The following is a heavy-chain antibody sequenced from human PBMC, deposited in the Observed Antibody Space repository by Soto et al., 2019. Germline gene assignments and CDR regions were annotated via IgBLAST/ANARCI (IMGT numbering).Heavy chain of an antibody. CDR2: IFYFGST. CDR3: ARHSPDFDWLSQFDY. CDR1: GGSISSYY. J-gene: IGHJ4*02. V-gene: IGHV4-59*08. Sequence: SETLSLTCTVSGGSISSYYWSWIRQTPGKGLEWIGYIFYFGSTNYNPSLKSRVTLSIDTSKNQLSLKLSSVTAADTAVYYCARHSPDFDWLSQFDYWGQGILVTVSS. D-gene: IGHD3-9*01.